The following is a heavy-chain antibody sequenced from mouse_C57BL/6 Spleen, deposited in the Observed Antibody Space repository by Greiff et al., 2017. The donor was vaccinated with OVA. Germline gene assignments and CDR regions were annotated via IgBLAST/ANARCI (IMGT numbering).Heavy chain of an antibody. CDR3: ARVDSSGWFAY. V-gene: IGHV3-6*01. J-gene: IGHJ3*01. CDR2: ISYDGSN. Sequence: ESGPGLVKPSQSLSLTCSVTGYSITSGYYWNWIRQFPGNKLEWMGYISYDGSNNYNPSLKNRISITRDTSKNQFFLKLNSVTTEDTATYYCARVDSSGWFAYWGQGTLVTVSA. D-gene: IGHD3-2*02. CDR1: GYSITSGYY.